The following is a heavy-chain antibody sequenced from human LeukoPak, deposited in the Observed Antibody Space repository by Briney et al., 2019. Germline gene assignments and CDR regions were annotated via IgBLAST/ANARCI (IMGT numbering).Heavy chain of an antibody. CDR2: IWYDGSNK. Sequence: GGSLRLSCAASGFTFSSYGMHWVRQAPGKGLEWVAVIWYDGSNKYYADSVKGRFTISRDNSKNTLYLQMNSLRAEDTAVYYCAKEKARNYYGSSGYGYWGQGTLVTVSS. J-gene: IGHJ4*02. CDR1: GFTFSSYG. V-gene: IGHV3-33*06. CDR3: AKEKARNYYGSSGYGY. D-gene: IGHD3-22*01.